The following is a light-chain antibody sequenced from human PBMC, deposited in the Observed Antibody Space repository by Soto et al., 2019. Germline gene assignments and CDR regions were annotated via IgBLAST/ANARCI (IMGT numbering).Light chain of an antibody. V-gene: IGKV1-39*01. CDR2: GAS. J-gene: IGKJ4*01. Sequence: DIHLTQSPSSLSAAVGDRVTITCRASQAILTYLNWLQQKAGKAPEVVIYGASGLRSGVPSRFTGSGSATDFTLTITSLQREDAGTYFCQQTFSPDFTFGGGTKV. CDR3: QQTFSPDFT. CDR1: QAILTY.